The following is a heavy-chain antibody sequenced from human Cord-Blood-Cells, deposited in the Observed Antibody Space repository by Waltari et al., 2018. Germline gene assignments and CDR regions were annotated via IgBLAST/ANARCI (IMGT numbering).Heavy chain of an antibody. D-gene: IGHD2-15*01. Sequence: QVQLVQSGAEVKKPGASVKVSCKASGYTFTGYYMHWVRQAPGQGLEWMGGINPNSGGTNYAQKLQGWVTMTRDTSISTAYMELSRLRSDDTAVYYCARDRSNCSGGSCNWFDPWGQGTLVTVSS. J-gene: IGHJ5*02. CDR2: INPNSGGT. V-gene: IGHV1-2*04. CDR1: GYTFTGYY. CDR3: ARDRSNCSGGSCNWFDP.